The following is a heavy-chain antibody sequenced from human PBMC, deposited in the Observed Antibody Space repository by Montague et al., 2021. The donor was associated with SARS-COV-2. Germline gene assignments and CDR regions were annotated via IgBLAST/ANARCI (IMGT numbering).Heavy chain of an antibody. Sequence: SETLSLTCIVSGCSISSGYYWGWIRQPPGKVLECIGSIYHSGSTYYNPSLKSRVTISVDTSKNQFSLKLSSVTAADTAVYYCAVNSNYYYYYGMDVWGQGTTVTVSS. CDR3: AVNSNYYYYYGMDV. CDR1: GCSISSGYY. J-gene: IGHJ6*02. CDR2: IYHSGST. D-gene: IGHD4-11*01. V-gene: IGHV4-38-2*02.